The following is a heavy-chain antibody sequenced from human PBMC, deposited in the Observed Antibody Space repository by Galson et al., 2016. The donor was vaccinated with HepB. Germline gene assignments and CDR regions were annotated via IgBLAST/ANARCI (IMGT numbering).Heavy chain of an antibody. Sequence: SLRLSCAASGFTFTFYAMTWVRQAPGKGLEWLSSIAGIGGGIYYADSVKGRSAISRDNSKNTLYLEMNNLRAEDTAVYYCAKYSGWGTRNFDSWGQGTLVTVSS. CDR3: AKYSGWGTRNFDS. J-gene: IGHJ4*02. CDR2: IAGIGGGI. CDR1: GFTFTFYA. D-gene: IGHD3-10*01. V-gene: IGHV3-23*01.